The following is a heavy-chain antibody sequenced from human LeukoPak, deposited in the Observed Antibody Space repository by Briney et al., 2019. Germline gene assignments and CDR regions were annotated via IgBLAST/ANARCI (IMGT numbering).Heavy chain of an antibody. Sequence: PSETLSLTCTVSGGSISSYYWSWIRQPPGKGLEWIGYIYYSGSTNYNPSLKSRVTISVDTSKNQFSLKLSSVTAADTAVYYCAREGGYPYFDYWGQGTLVTVSS. J-gene: IGHJ4*02. D-gene: IGHD3-22*01. CDR3: AREGGYPYFDY. CDR2: IYYSGST. V-gene: IGHV4-59*01. CDR1: GGSISSYY.